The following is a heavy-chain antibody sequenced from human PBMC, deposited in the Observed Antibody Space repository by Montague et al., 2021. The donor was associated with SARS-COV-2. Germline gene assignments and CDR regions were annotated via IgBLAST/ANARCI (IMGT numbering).Heavy chain of an antibody. CDR1: GFTFSSYA. V-gene: IGHV3-30*04. D-gene: IGHD3-9*01. Sequence: SLRLSCAASGFTFSSYAMHWVRQAPGKGLEWVAVISYDGSNKYYVDSVKGRFTISRDNSKNTRYLQMNSLRAEDTAVYYCARESSSRYYDILTGYDYYYYMDVWGKGTTVTVSS. CDR3: ARESSSRYYDILTGYDYYYYMDV. CDR2: ISYDGSNK. J-gene: IGHJ6*03.